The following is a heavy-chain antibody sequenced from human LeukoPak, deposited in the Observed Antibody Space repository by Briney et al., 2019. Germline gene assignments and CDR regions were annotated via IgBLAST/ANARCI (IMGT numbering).Heavy chain of an antibody. J-gene: IGHJ5*02. D-gene: IGHD5-12*01. CDR1: GGSFSGYY. Sequence: PSETLSLTCAVYGGSFSGYYWSWIRQPPGKGLEWIGEINHSGSTYYNPSLKSRVTISVDTSKNQFSLKLSSVTAADTAVYYCARGGAADSGYDSGFDPWGQGTLVTVSS. V-gene: IGHV4-34*01. CDR3: ARGGAADSGYDSGFDP. CDR2: INHSGST.